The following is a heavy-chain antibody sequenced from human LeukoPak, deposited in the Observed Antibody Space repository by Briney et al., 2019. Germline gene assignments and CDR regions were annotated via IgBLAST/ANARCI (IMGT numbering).Heavy chain of an antibody. D-gene: IGHD5-12*01. Sequence: ASVKVSCKVSGYTLTELSMHWVRQAPGKGLDWMGGFDPEDGETIYAQKFQGRVTMTEDTSKDTAYMELSSLRSEDTAVYYCATATIRNYYYGMDVWGQGATVTVSS. CDR3: ATATIRNYYYGMDV. CDR1: GYTLTELS. CDR2: FDPEDGET. J-gene: IGHJ6*02. V-gene: IGHV1-24*01.